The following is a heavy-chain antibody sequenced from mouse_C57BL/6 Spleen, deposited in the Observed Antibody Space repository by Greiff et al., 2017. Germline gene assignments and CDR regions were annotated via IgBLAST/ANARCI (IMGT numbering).Heavy chain of an antibody. D-gene: IGHD2-4*01. CDR2: ISSGSSTI. CDR3: ARGDYDDPGYAMDY. J-gene: IGHJ4*01. V-gene: IGHV5-17*01. CDR1: GFTFSDYG. Sequence: EVHLVESGGGLVKPGGSLKLSCAASGFTFSDYGMHWVRQAPEKGLEWVAYISSGSSTIYYADTVKGRFTISRDNAKNTLFLQITSLRSEDTAMYYCARGDYDDPGYAMDYWGQGTSVTVSS.